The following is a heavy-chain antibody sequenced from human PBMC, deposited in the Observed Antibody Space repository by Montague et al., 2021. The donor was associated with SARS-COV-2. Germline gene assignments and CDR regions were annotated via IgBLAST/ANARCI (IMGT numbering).Heavy chain of an antibody. V-gene: IGHV2-70*11. CDR1: GFSRRTAGTG. CDR3: ARLSGVAPRCYYEGMDV. J-gene: IGHJ6*02. D-gene: IGHD7-27*01. Sequence: PALVKPTQTLTLTCTFSGFSRRTAGTGVSWIRQPPGKAPQWLARIDWDGEKYYSRTLETRVSISTDTAKTQVVLTMTNVDPMDTATYYCARLSGVAPRCYYEGMDVWGQGTAVTVSS. CDR2: IDWDGEK.